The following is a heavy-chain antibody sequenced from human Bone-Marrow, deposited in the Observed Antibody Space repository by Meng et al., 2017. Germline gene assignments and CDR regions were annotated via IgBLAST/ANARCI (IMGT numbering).Heavy chain of an antibody. CDR3: ARGSAGWLRLFEGARRVGGHPYYFDY. D-gene: IGHD5-12*01. CDR2: INHSGST. CDR1: GGSFSGYY. J-gene: IGHJ4*02. V-gene: IGHV4-34*01. Sequence: GSLRLSCAVYGGSFSGYYWSWIRQPPGKGLEWIGEINHSGSTNYNPSLKSRVTISVNTSKNQFSLKLSSVTAADTAVYYCARGSAGWLRLFEGARRVGGHPYYFDYWGQGTLVTVSS.